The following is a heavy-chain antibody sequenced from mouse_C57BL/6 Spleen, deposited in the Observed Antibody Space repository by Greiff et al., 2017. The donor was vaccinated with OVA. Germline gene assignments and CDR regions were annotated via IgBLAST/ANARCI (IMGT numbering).Heavy chain of an antibody. CDR2: ISYDGSN. D-gene: IGHD1-1*01. V-gene: IGHV3-6*01. CDR3: AVYYGSSYGYFDY. CDR1: GYSITSGYY. J-gene: IGHJ2*01. Sequence: ESGPGLVKPSQSLSLTCSVTGYSITSGYYWNWIRQFPGNKLEWMGYISYDGSNNYNPSLKNRISITRDTSKNQFFLKLNSVTTEDTATYYCAVYYGSSYGYFDYWGQGTTLTVSS.